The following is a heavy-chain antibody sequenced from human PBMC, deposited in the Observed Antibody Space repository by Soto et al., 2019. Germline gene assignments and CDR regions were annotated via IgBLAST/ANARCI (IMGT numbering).Heavy chain of an antibody. J-gene: IGHJ4*02. D-gene: IGHD6-19*01. CDR1: GGSISSNSYY. Sequence: PSETLSLTCTVSGGSISSNSYYWGWIRQSPGKGLEWIGSIYYSGSTYYSPSLNSRVTISVDTSNNQFSLELTSVTAADTAVYYCARHSSGWYRFDYWGQGTLVTVSS. CDR2: IYYSGST. CDR3: ARHSSGWYRFDY. V-gene: IGHV4-39*01.